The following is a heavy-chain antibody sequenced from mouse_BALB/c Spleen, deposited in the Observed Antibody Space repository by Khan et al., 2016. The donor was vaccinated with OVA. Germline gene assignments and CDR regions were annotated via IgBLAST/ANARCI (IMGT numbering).Heavy chain of an antibody. CDR2: IGSGSSNI. V-gene: IGHV5-17*02. Sequence: VQLKESGGGLVQPGGSRKLSCAASGFTFSGFGMHWVRQAPENGLEWVAFIGSGSSNIYYADTVKGRFTICRDNPKTTLFLQMTSLRSEDTAMYFCARTGYYYFDYWGQGTTLTVSS. D-gene: IGHD2-3*01. CDR3: ARTGYYYFDY. CDR1: GFTFSGFG. J-gene: IGHJ2*01.